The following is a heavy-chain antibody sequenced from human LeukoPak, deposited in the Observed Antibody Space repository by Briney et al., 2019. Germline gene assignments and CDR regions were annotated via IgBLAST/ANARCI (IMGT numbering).Heavy chain of an antibody. CDR1: GFTFSAYA. Sequence: GGSLRLSCSASGFTFSAYAMYWVRQAPGKGLEYVSGISNNGGSSFYADSVKGRFTISRDNSKNTLYLQISSLRAEDTAVYYCVKITSVTGGDCWGQGTRLTVSS. J-gene: IGHJ4*02. D-gene: IGHD1-14*01. V-gene: IGHV3-64D*09. CDR2: ISNNGGSS. CDR3: VKITSVTGGDC.